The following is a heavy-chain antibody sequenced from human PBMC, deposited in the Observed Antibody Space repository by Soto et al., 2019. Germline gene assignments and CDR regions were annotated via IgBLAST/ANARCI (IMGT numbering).Heavy chain of an antibody. V-gene: IGHV1-69*13. Sequence: SVKVSCKASGGTFSSYAISWVRQAPGQGLEWMGGIIPIFGTANYAQKFQGRVTITADESTSTAYMELSSLRSEDTAVYYCARSHLDYDTHYYYYGMDVWGQGTTVTVSS. CDR2: IIPIFGTA. D-gene: IGHD3-9*01. CDR1: GGTFSSYA. CDR3: ARSHLDYDTHYYYYGMDV. J-gene: IGHJ6*02.